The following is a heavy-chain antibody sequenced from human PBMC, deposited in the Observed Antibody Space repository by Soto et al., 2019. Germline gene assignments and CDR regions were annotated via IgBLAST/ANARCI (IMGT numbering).Heavy chain of an antibody. V-gene: IGHV1-58*02. D-gene: IGHD1-1*01. Sequence: VASVKVSCKASGFTFSSSGIHWVRQARGQRLEWIGWIVVGSGNTNYAQKFQERVTITRDVSTNTAYMELTSLRSEDTAVYYCAAVLAPTDPYNWFEPWG. CDR2: IVVGSGNT. CDR3: AAVLAPTDPYNWFEP. J-gene: IGHJ5*02. CDR1: GFTFSSSG.